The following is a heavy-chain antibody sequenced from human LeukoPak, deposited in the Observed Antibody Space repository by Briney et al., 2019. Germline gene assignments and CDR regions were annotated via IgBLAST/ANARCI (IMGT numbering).Heavy chain of an antibody. CDR3: GREYWYFDL. CDR2: IKEDGSEK. CDR1: GFNLNSRW. J-gene: IGHJ2*01. V-gene: IGHV3-7*01. Sequence: GGSLRLSCVASGFNLNSRWMDWVRQAPGKGLGWVANIKEDGSEKNYADSVKGCLSISRDNAENSLYLQMNSRRVEDTAVYYCGREYWYFDLWGRGTLVTVSS.